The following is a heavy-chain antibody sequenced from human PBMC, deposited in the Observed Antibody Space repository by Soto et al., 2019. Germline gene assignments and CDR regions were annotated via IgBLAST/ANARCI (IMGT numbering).Heavy chain of an antibody. CDR3: AADNDDPTAMVTGGPGY. D-gene: IGHD5-18*01. CDR1: GFTFTSSA. V-gene: IGHV1-58*01. CDR2: IVVGSGNT. Sequence: QMQLVQSGTEVKKPGTSVKVSCKASGFTFTSSAVQWVRQARGQRLEWIGWIVVGSGNTNYAQKFQERVTITRDMSTSTAYMELSSLRSEDTAVYYCAADNDDPTAMVTGGPGYWGQGTLVTVSS. J-gene: IGHJ4*02.